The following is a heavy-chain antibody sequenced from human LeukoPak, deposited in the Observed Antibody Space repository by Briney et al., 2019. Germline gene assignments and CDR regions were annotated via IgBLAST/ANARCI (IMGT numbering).Heavy chain of an antibody. CDR3: ARDRSGWYHWFDP. CDR1: GGSISSSSYY. D-gene: IGHD6-19*01. V-gene: IGHV4-61*05. J-gene: IGHJ5*02. CDR2: IYYSGST. Sequence: SETLSLTCTVSGGSISSSSYYWGWIRQPPGKGLEWIGYIYYSGSTNYNPSLKSRVTISVDTSKNQFSLKLSSVTAADTAVYYCARDRSGWYHWFDPWGQGTLVTVSS.